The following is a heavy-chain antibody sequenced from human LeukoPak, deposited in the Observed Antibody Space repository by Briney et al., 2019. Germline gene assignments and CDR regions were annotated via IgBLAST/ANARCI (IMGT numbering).Heavy chain of an antibody. CDR2: ISSSSSYT. CDR3: ARLGWATAPLDY. CDR1: GFTFSDYY. J-gene: IGHJ4*02. V-gene: IGHV3-11*06. D-gene: IGHD5-12*01. Sequence: GGSLRLYCAASGFTFSDYYMSWIRQAPGKGLEWVSYISSSSSYTNYADSVKGRFTISRDNAKNSLYLQMNSLRAEDTAVYYCARLGWATAPLDYWGQGTLVTVSS.